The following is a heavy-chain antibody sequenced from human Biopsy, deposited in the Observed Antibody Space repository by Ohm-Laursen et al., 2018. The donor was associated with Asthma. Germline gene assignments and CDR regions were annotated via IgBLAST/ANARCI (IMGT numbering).Heavy chain of an antibody. D-gene: IGHD4-17*01. CDR2: IIPIYRTT. CDR3: ARGGYYGDRRYHDGMDV. CDR1: GDTFSSCG. J-gene: IGHJ6*02. Sequence: SSVKVSCKASGDTFSSCGVNWVRQAPGQGLEWMGEIIPIYRTTNYAQKFQGRVTITADESTSTAYMELSSLRADDTAVYYCARGGYYGDRRYHDGMDVWGQGTTVTVSS. V-gene: IGHV1-69*01.